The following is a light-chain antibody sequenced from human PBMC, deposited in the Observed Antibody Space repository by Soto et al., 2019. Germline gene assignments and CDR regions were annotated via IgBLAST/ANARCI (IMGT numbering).Light chain of an antibody. V-gene: IGLV2-8*01. J-gene: IGLJ1*01. CDR2: EVN. CDR1: SSDVGGYNF. CDR3: TSYAGGNNV. Sequence: QSVLTQPPSASGSPGQSVTISCTGTSSDVGGYNFVSRYQQYPGKVPKLIIYEVNKRPSGVPDRFSGSKSGNTASLTVSGLQADDEADYYCTSYAGGNNVFGTGTKLTVL.